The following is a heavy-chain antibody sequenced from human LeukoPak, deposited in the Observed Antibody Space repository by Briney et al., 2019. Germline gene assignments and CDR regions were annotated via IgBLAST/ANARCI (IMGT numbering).Heavy chain of an antibody. J-gene: IGHJ6*03. CDR1: GGSISSYY. CDR2: IYYSGNT. D-gene: IGHD6-13*01. V-gene: IGHV4-59*12. Sequence: SETLSLTCTVSGGSISSYYWSWIRQPPGKGLEWIGYIYYSGNTKYNLSLKSRVTISVDTSKNQFFLKLNSVTAADTAVYYCARDSSWYGYYYMDVWGKGTTVTISS. CDR3: ARDSSWYGYYYMDV.